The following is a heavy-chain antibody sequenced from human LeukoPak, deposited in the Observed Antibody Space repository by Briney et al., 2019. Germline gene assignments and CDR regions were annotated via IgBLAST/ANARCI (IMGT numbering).Heavy chain of an antibody. D-gene: IGHD6-19*01. Sequence: PSETLSLTCAVSGVATSRGGYAWNWIRQPPGKGLEWIAYIYHSGTTYYNPSLKSRATISVDTSKNQFSLKLSSVTAADTAVYYCVRGRYSSGWFKDKNWFDPWGQGIPVTVSS. CDR1: GVATSRGGYA. CDR2: IYHSGTT. CDR3: VRGRYSSGWFKDKNWFDP. J-gene: IGHJ5*02. V-gene: IGHV4-30-4*07.